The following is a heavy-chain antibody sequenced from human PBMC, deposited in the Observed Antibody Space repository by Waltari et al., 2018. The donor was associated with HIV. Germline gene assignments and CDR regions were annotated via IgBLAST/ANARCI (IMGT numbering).Heavy chain of an antibody. CDR1: GGSISSSSYY. Sequence: QLQLQESGPGLVKPSETLSLTCTVSGGSISSSSYYWGWIRQPPGKGLEWIGSIYYSGSTYYNPSLKSRVTISVDTSKNQFSLKLSSVTAADTAVYYCARHDCYDSSGTLTGWYFDLWGRGTLVTVSS. CDR3: ARHDCYDSSGTLTGWYFDL. D-gene: IGHD3-22*01. J-gene: IGHJ2*01. V-gene: IGHV4-39*01. CDR2: IYYSGST.